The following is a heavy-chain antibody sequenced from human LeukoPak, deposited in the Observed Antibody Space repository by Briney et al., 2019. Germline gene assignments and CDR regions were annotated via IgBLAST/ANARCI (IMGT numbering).Heavy chain of an antibody. CDR2: ISYDGSNK. J-gene: IGHJ4*02. CDR3: ARDDETRDYDFWSGYIDY. CDR1: GFTFSSYA. Sequence: GRSLRLSCAASGFTFSSYAMHWVRQAPGKGLEWVAVISYDGSNKYYADSVKGRFTISRDNSKNTLYLQMNSLRAEDTAVYYCARDDETRDYDFWSGYIDYWGQGTLVTVSS. V-gene: IGHV3-30-3*01. D-gene: IGHD3-3*01.